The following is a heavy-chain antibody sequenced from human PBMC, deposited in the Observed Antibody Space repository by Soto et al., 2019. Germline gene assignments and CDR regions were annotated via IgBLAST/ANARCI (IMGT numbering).Heavy chain of an antibody. V-gene: IGHV3-23*01. Sequence: TSETLSLTCTVSGGYINSYYWSWVRQDPGKGLEWVSAISGSGGSTYYADSVKGRFTISRDNSKNTLYLQMNSLRAEDTAVYYYAKSPGVQLWQIDYWGQGTLVTVSS. D-gene: IGHD5-18*01. J-gene: IGHJ4*02. CDR2: ISGSGGST. CDR1: GGYINSYY. CDR3: AKSPGVQLWQIDY.